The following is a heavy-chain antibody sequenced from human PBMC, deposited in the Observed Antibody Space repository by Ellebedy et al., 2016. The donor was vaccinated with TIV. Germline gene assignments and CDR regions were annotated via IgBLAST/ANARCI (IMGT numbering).Heavy chain of an antibody. CDR2: ISSSSSTI. Sequence: GESLKISCAVSGFSFSGHYMNWVRQAPGKGLEWVSYISSSSSTIYYADSVKGRFTISRDNAKNSLYLQMNSLRAEDTAVYYCARELGFDYWGQGTLVTVSS. CDR1: GFSFSGHY. V-gene: IGHV3-48*04. J-gene: IGHJ4*02. CDR3: ARELGFDY.